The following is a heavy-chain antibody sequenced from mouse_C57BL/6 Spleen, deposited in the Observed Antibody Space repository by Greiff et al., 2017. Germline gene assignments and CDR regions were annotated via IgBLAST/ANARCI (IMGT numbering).Heavy chain of an antibody. D-gene: IGHD3-2*02. CDR3: ARSGRGPAYAMDD. J-gene: IGHJ4*01. V-gene: IGHV1-82*01. CDR1: GYAFSSSW. Sequence: QVQLQQSGPELVKPGASVKLSCKASGYAFSSSWMNWVKQRPGKGLEWIGRIYPGGGDTNYNGKFKGNATLTADKSSSTASMQLSSLTSEDSAVDFCARSGRGPAYAMDDWGQGTSVTVSS. CDR2: IYPGGGDT.